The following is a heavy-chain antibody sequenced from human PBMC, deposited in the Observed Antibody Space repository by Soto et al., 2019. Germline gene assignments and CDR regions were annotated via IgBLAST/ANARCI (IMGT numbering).Heavy chain of an antibody. D-gene: IGHD1-26*01. J-gene: IGHJ4*02. V-gene: IGHV1-46*01. Sequence: GASVKVSCKASGYTFTSYYMHWVRQAPGQGLEWMGIINPSGGSTSYAQKFQGRVTMTGDTSTSTVYMELSSLRSEDTAVYYCARDNGGSYYWRGWYYFDYWGQGTLVTVSS. CDR2: INPSGGST. CDR1: GYTFTSYY. CDR3: ARDNGGSYYWRGWYYFDY.